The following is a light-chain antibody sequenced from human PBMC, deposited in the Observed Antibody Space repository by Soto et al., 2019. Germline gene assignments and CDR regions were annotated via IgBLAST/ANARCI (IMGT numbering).Light chain of an antibody. Sequence: EIGMRQSPATLSVSPGERVTLSCRASQSVRSNLAWYQQKPGQAPRLLIYGASTRATGLPARFSGSGSGTDFTLTISSLQSEDFAVYYCQQYNTWPPITFGQGTRLEIK. J-gene: IGKJ5*01. CDR1: QSVRSN. V-gene: IGKV3-15*01. CDR3: QQYNTWPPIT. CDR2: GAS.